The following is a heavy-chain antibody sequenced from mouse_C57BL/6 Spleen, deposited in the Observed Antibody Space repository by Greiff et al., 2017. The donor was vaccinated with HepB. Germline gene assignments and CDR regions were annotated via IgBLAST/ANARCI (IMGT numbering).Heavy chain of an antibody. CDR1: GYTFTSYW. V-gene: IGHV1-61*01. Sequence: VQLQQPGAELVRPGSSVKLSCKASGYTFTSYWMDWVKQRPGQGLEWIGNIYPSDSETHYNQKFKDKATLTVDKSSSTAYMQLSSLTSEDSAVYYCARSITTVVATGYFDVWGTGTTVTVSS. D-gene: IGHD1-1*01. J-gene: IGHJ1*03. CDR3: ARSITTVVATGYFDV. CDR2: IYPSDSET.